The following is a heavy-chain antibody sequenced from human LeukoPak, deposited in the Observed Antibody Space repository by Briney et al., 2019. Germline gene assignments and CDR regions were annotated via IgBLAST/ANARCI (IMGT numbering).Heavy chain of an antibody. V-gene: IGHV1-2*02. J-gene: IGHJ5*02. CDR2: INPNSGGT. CDR1: GYTFTGYY. CDR3: AIGVAGAGSRLDP. D-gene: IGHD2-15*01. Sequence: ASVTLSCKASGYTFTGYYIHWVRQAPGQGFEWLGWINPNSGGTNYAQKFQDSVSMTRDTAINTAYMELSSLRLEDPAVYYCAIGVAGAGSRLDPWGQGTLITVSS.